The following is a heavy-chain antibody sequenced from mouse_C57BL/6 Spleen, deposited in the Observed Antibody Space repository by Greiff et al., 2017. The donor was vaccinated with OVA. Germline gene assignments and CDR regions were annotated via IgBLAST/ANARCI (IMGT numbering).Heavy chain of an antibody. V-gene: IGHV1-54*01. CDR2: INPGSGGT. CDR1: GYAFTNYL. Sequence: VQLQQSGAELVRPGTSVKVSCKASGYAFTNYLIEWVKQRPGQGLEWIGVINPGSGGTNYNEKFKGKATLTADKSSSTAYMQLSSLTSEDSAVYFCARGKAADYWGQGTTLTVSS. CDR3: ARGKAADY. J-gene: IGHJ2*01.